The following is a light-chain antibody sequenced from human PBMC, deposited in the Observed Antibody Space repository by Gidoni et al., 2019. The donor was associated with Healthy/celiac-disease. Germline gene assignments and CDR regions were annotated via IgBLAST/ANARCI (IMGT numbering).Light chain of an antibody. V-gene: IGKV1-39*01. CDR1: QSISSY. J-gene: IGKJ5*01. CDR2: AAS. Sequence: GDRVTITCRASQSISSYLNWYQQKPGKAPKLLIYAASSLQSGVPSRFSGSGSGTDFTLTISSLQPEDFATYYCQQSYSTPRTFGQGTRLEIK. CDR3: QQSYSTPRT.